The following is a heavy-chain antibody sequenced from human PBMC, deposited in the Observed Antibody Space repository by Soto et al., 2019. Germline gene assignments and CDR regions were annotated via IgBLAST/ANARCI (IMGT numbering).Heavy chain of an antibody. CDR2: ISASGGSP. D-gene: IGHD2-2*01. Sequence: EVQLLESGGGLVQPGGSLRLSCAASGFTFNSYAMSWVRQAPGKGLEWVSAISASGGSPYYADSVKGRFTISRDNSKSTLYLQMNSLRAEDTAIYSCAKDYRTCPSYQSGCYFYYYYMDVWGKGTTVTVSS. CDR3: AKDYRTCPSYQSGCYFYYYYMDV. V-gene: IGHV3-23*01. J-gene: IGHJ6*03. CDR1: GFTFNSYA.